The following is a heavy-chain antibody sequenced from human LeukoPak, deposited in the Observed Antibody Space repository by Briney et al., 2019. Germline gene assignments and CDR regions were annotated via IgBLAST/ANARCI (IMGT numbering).Heavy chain of an antibody. D-gene: IGHD6-19*01. CDR1: GFTFSNYW. V-gene: IGHV3-7*01. CDR3: ARAVAENWFDP. Sequence: GGSLRLSCAASGFTFSNYWMSWVRQAPGKGLEWVANIKQDGSEKYYVDSVKGRFTISRDNAKNSLYLQMNSLRAEDTAVYYCARAVAENWFDPWGQGTLVTASS. J-gene: IGHJ5*02. CDR2: IKQDGSEK.